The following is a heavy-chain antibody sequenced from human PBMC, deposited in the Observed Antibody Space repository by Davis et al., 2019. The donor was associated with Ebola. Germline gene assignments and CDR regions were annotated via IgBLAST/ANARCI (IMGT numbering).Heavy chain of an antibody. D-gene: IGHD2-2*01. V-gene: IGHV4-30-4*01. J-gene: IGHJ5*02. CDR2: IYYSGST. CDR1: GGSISSGDYY. CDR3: ARGQYCSSTSCWAPNHNWFDP. Sequence: PSETPSLTCTVSGGSISSGDYYWSWIRQPPGKGLEWIGYIYYSGSTYYNPSLKSRVTISVDTSKNQFSLKLSSVTAADTAVYYCARGQYCSSTSCWAPNHNWFDPWGQGTLVTVSS.